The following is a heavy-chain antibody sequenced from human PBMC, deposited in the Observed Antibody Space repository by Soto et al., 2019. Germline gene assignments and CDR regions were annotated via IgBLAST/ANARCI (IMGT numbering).Heavy chain of an antibody. D-gene: IGHD1-26*01. Sequence: GGSLRLSCAAPGFTFLSYSLNWFRQAPGKGLEWVSYISGGSHTIYYADFVKGRFTISRDNAKKSLYLQMNSLTDEDTAVYYCARDPYTGSSPLDYWGQGT. CDR3: ARDPYTGSSPLDY. CDR2: ISGGSHTI. CDR1: GFTFLSYS. J-gene: IGHJ4*02. V-gene: IGHV3-48*02.